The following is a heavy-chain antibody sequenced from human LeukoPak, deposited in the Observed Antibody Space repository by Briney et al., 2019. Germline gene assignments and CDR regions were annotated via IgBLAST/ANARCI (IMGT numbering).Heavy chain of an antibody. CDR2: IIPIFGRA. CDR3: ARGGYYDILTGYYRHYYYYMDV. J-gene: IGHJ6*03. V-gene: IGHV1-69*13. CDR1: GYTFTGYY. D-gene: IGHD3-9*01. Sequence: SVKVSCKASGYTFTGYYMHWVRQAPGQGLEWMGGIIPIFGRANYAQKFQGRVTITADEVTSTVYMELSSLRSEDTAVYYCARGGYYDILTGYYRHYYYYMDVWGKGTTVTISS.